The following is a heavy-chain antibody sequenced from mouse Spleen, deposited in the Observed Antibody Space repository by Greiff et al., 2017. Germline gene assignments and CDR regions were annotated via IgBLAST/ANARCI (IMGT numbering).Heavy chain of an antibody. CDR1: GYTFTSYW. V-gene: IGHV1-64*01. J-gene: IGHJ4*01. D-gene: IGHD2-10*02. CDR3: VRYPYGNYHAMDY. Sequence: QVQLQQPGAELVKPGASVKLSCKASGYTFTSYWMHWVKQRPGQGLEWIGMIHPNSGSTNYNEKFKSKATLTVDKSSSTAYMQLSSLTSEDSAVYYCVRYPYGNYHAMDYWGQGTSVTVSS. CDR2: IHPNSGST.